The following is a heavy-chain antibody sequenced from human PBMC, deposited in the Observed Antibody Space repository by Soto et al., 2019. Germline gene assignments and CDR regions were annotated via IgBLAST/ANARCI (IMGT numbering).Heavy chain of an antibody. CDR1: GGTFSSYA. CDR3: AREYYYDSSGYASDAFDI. J-gene: IGHJ3*02. D-gene: IGHD3-22*01. V-gene: IGHV1-69*06. CDR2: ITPIFVTA. Sequence: SVKVSCKASGGTFSSYAISWVRQAPGQGLEWMGGITPIFVTANYAQKFQGRVTITADKSTSTAYMELSSLRSEDTAVYYCAREYYYDSSGYASDAFDIWGQGTMVTVSS.